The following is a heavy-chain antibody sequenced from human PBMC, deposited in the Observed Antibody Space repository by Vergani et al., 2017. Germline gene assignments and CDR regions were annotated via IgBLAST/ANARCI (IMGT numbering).Heavy chain of an antibody. Sequence: QVQLVESGGGLVKPGGSLRLSCAASGFTFSDYYMSWIRQAPGKGLEWVSYISSSSSYTNYADSVKGRFTISRDNAKNSLYLQMNSLRAEDTAVYYCAGDVHDYGGNIGNVWGQGTTVTVSS. D-gene: IGHD4-23*01. CDR3: AGDVHDYGGNIGNV. V-gene: IGHV3-11*05. CDR1: GFTFSDYY. J-gene: IGHJ6*02. CDR2: ISSSSSYT.